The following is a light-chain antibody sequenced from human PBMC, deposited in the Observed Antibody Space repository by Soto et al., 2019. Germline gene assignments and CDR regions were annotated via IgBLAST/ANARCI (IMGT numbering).Light chain of an antibody. CDR2: GAS. CDR3: QQYGSSPALT. J-gene: IGKJ4*01. CDR1: QSIASND. V-gene: IGKV3-20*01. Sequence: EIMLTQSPGTLSLSPGERATLSCRASQSIASNDLAWYQQKPGQAPRLLIYGASSRATGISDRFSGSGSGTDFTLTISKLEPEDFAVYYCQQYGSSPALTFGGGTKVEL.